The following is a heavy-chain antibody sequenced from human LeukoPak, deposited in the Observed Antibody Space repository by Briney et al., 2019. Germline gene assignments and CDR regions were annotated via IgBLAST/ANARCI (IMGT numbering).Heavy chain of an antibody. Sequence: SETLSLTCTVSGGSISSYYWSWIRQPPGKGLEWIGYIYYSGSTNYNPSLMSRGTISVDTSKNQFSLKLSSVTAADTAVYYCARARDGYSTDAFDIWGQGTMVTVSS. CDR2: IYYSGST. D-gene: IGHD5-24*01. CDR3: ARARDGYSTDAFDI. V-gene: IGHV4-59*01. J-gene: IGHJ3*02. CDR1: GGSISSYY.